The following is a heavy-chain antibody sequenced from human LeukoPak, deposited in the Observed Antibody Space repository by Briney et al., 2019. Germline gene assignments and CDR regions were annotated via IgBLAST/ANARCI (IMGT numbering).Heavy chain of an antibody. Sequence: GESLKSSCKGFGYSFTNHWIGWVGQMAGKGLEWMGITLPSDYDTIYSPSFQGQVTISADRAVTTAYLQLSSLKASDRAMYYCARGIAAAAVNKFDYWGRGTLVTVSS. J-gene: IGHJ4*02. CDR1: GYSFTNHW. V-gene: IGHV5-51*01. CDR3: ARGIAAAAVNKFDY. D-gene: IGHD6-13*01. CDR2: TLPSDYDT.